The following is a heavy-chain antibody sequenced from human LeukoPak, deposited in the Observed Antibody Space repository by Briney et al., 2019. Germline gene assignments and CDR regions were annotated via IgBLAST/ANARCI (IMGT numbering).Heavy chain of an antibody. CDR2: INSDGSST. V-gene: IGHV3-74*01. D-gene: IGHD3-16*02. Sequence: GGSLRPSCAASGFTFSSYWMHWVRQAPGKGLVWVSRINSDGSSTSYADSVKGRFTISRDNAKNTLYLQMNSLRAEDTAVYYCARGGIYDYVWGSYRYRSFFVYWGQGTLVTVSS. J-gene: IGHJ4*02. CDR1: GFTFSSYW. CDR3: ARGGIYDYVWGSYRYRSFFVY.